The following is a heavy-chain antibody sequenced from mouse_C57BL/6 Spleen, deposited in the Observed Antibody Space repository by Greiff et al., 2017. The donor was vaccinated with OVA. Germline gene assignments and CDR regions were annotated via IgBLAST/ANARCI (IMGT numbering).Heavy chain of an antibody. CDR3: ARYYDDYDRGGSRYAMDY. J-gene: IGHJ4*01. Sequence: QVQLQQSGAELAKPGASVKLSCKASGYTFTSYWMHWVKQRPGQGLEWIGYISPSSGYTKYNQKFKDKATLTVDKSSSTAYMQLSSLTYEDSAVYYCARYYDDYDRGGSRYAMDYWGQGTSVTVSA. D-gene: IGHD2-4*01. CDR2: ISPSSGYT. V-gene: IGHV1-7*01. CDR1: GYTFTSYW.